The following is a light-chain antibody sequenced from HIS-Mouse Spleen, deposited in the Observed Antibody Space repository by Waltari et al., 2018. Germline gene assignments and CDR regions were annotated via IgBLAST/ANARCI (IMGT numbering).Light chain of an antibody. Sequence: SSELTQDPAVSVALGQTVRITCQGDSLRSDYASRYQQKPGQAPVLVSYGKNNRPSGIPDRFSGSSSGNTASLTITGAQAEDEADYYCNSRDSSCNHVVFVGGTKLTVL. CDR3: NSRDSSCNHVV. V-gene: IGLV3-19*01. CDR2: GKN. J-gene: IGLJ2*01. CDR1: SLRSDY.